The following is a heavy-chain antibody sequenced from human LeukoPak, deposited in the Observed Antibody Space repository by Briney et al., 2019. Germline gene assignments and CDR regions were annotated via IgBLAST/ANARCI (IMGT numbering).Heavy chain of an antibody. D-gene: IGHD2-8*01. CDR2: IWYDGNNK. V-gene: IGHV3-33*06. CDR3: AKDSFSYNGIFDALDV. J-gene: IGHJ3*01. CDR1: GFTFSSYD. Sequence: GGSLRLSCAASGFTFSSYDMHWVRQAPGKGLEWVAVIWYDGNNKYYADSVKGRFTISRDNSKNTLYLQMNSLRAEDTAVYYCAKDSFSYNGIFDALDVWGQGTMVTVSS.